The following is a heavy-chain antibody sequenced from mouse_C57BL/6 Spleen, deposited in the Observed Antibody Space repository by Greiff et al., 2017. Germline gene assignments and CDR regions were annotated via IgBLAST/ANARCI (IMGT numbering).Heavy chain of an antibody. CDR2: IWSGGST. Sequence: QVQLQQSGPGLVQPSQCLSITCTVSGFSLTSYGVHWVRQSPGKGLEWLGVIWSGGSTDYTAAFISRLSLSKDKSKSQVFFKMNSLQADDTAIYYCARSGDGYLYFDYWGQGTTLTVSA. V-gene: IGHV2-2*01. D-gene: IGHD2-3*01. CDR3: ARSGDGYLYFDY. CDR1: GFSLTSYG. J-gene: IGHJ2*01.